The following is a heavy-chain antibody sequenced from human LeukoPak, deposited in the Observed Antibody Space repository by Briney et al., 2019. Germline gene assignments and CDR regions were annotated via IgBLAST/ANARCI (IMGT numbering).Heavy chain of an antibody. D-gene: IGHD6-13*01. J-gene: IGHJ4*02. V-gene: IGHV1-46*01. CDR2: INPSGGST. Sequence: ASVKVSCKASGYTFTSYYMHWVRQAPGQGLEWMGIINPSGGSTSYAQKFQGRVTMTRDMSTSTVYMELSSLRSDDTAVYYCARGRYLTTSGGAAAGFLDYWGQGSLVTVST. CDR3: ARGRYLTTSGGAAAGFLDY. CDR1: GYTFTSYY.